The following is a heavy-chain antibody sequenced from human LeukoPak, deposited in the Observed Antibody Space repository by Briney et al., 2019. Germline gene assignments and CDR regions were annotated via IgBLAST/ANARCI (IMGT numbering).Heavy chain of an antibody. CDR1: GGFIKNYY. CDR3: ARQSDPYYHYGLDF. CDR2: VYYTGTT. V-gene: IGHV4-59*01. Sequence: PSETLSLTCALSGGFIKNYYWSWIRQPLGKGLEWIGYVYYTGTTSYNPSLKSRVTISVETSKNQFSLTLNSVTAADTAVYHCARQSDPYYHYGLDFWGQGTTVIVSS. J-gene: IGHJ6*02.